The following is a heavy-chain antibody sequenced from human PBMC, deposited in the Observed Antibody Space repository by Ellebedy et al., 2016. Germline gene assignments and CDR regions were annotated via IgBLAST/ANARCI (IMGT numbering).Heavy chain of an antibody. J-gene: IGHJ4*02. Sequence: ASVKVSCKASGGTFSSYAISWVRQAPGQGLEWMGRIIPILGIANYAQKFQGRVTITADKSTSTAYMELSSLRSEDTAVYYCARDLPGIAAAGTFFDYWGQGTLVTVSS. D-gene: IGHD6-13*01. CDR1: GGTFSSYA. CDR3: ARDLPGIAAAGTFFDY. V-gene: IGHV1-69*04. CDR2: IIPILGIA.